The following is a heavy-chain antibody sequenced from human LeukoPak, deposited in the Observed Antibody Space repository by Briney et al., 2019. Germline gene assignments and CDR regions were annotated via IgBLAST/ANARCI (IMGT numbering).Heavy chain of an antibody. V-gene: IGHV3-30*18. Sequence: PGGSLRLSCAASGFTFSSYGMHWVRQAPGKGLERVAVISYDGSNKYYADSVKGRFTISRDNSKNTLYLQMNSLRAEDTAVYYCAKVDVWGSYRHYGMDVWGQGTTVTVSS. CDR3: AKVDVWGSYRHYGMDV. D-gene: IGHD3-16*02. J-gene: IGHJ6*02. CDR1: GFTFSSYG. CDR2: ISYDGSNK.